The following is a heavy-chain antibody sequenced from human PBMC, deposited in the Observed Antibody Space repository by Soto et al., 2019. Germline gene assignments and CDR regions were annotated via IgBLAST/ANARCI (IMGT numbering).Heavy chain of an antibody. J-gene: IGHJ6*02. Sequence: PSQTLSLTCAISGDSVSSNSAAWNWIRQSPSRGLEWLGRKYYRSKWYNDYAVSVKSRITINPDTSKNQFSLQLNSVTPEYTAVYYCARVGLPAARRPYYYYYGMDVWGQGTTVTVSS. V-gene: IGHV6-1*01. CDR3: ARVGLPAARRPYYYYYGMDV. D-gene: IGHD6-6*01. CDR1: GDSVSSNSAA. CDR2: KYYRSKWYN.